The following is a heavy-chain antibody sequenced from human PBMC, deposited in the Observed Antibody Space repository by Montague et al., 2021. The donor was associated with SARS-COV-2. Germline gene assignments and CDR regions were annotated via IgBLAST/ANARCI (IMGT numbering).Heavy chain of an antibody. CDR1: GASISSGDDY. V-gene: IGHV4-30-4*01. CDR3: ARQRSYYENGFDA. Sequence: SETLSLTCTVSGASISSGDDYWTWIRQPPGKGLEWIGYMSYSGSAYYSPSLQSRVAMSGDTSKNQFSLKVTSVTAADTAMYYCARQRSYYENGFDAWGQGTLVTVSS. CDR2: MSYSGSA. D-gene: IGHD3-3*01. J-gene: IGHJ5*02.